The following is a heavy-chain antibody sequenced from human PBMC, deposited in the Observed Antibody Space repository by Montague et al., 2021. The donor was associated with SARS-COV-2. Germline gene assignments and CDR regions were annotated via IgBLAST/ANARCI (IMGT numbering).Heavy chain of an antibody. Sequence: SLRLSCAASGFTFSSYAMHWVRQAPGKGLEWVAVISYDGSNKYYADSVKGRFTISRDSSLNTLYLQMDSLRAEDTAVYYCANSPYGGKDYWGQGTLVTVSS. CDR1: GFTFSSYA. J-gene: IGHJ4*02. CDR3: ANSPYGGKDY. D-gene: IGHD4-23*01. CDR2: ISYDGSNK. V-gene: IGHV3-30-3*01.